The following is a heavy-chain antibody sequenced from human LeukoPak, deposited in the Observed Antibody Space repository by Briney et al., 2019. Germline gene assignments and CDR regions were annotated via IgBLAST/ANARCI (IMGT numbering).Heavy chain of an antibody. J-gene: IGHJ4*02. V-gene: IGHV3-23*01. Sequence: GGSLRLSCAASGFSFNTYAMSWVRQAPGKGLEWVSTISGRGDSPYYADSVKGRFSISRDNSKNTLFLHMNSLRAEDTAVYFCARDPGYAIYYFDYWGQGNLVTVSS. D-gene: IGHD3-9*01. CDR1: GFSFNTYA. CDR3: ARDPGYAIYYFDY. CDR2: ISGRGDSP.